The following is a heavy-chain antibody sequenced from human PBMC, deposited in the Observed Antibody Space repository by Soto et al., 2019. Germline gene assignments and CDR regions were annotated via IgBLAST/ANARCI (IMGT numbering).Heavy chain of an antibody. CDR3: ARGDGWELPDYYDYGMDV. D-gene: IGHD1-26*01. CDR1: GGSISSSNW. V-gene: IGHV4-4*02. J-gene: IGHJ6*02. Sequence: PSETLSLTCAASGGSISSSNWWSWVRQPPGKGLEWIGEIYHSGSTNYSPSLKSRVTISVDKSKNQFSLKLSSVTAADTAVYYCARGDGWELPDYYDYGMDVWGQGTTVTVS. CDR2: IYHSGST.